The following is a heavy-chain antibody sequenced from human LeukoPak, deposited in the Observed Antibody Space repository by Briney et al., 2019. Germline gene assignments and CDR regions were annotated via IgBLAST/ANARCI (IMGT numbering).Heavy chain of an antibody. CDR1: GFTFSSYA. CDR3: AKDRHVCSHNY. V-gene: IGHV3-23*01. D-gene: IGHD4/OR15-4a*01. Sequence: PAGSLTLSCAASGFTFSSYAMTWVRQAPGKGLEWVSVSGSGGSTYYADSVKGRFTISRDNSKNTVYLQMNSLRAEDTAVYYCAKDRHVCSHNYWG. J-gene: IGHJ4*01. CDR2: SGSGGST.